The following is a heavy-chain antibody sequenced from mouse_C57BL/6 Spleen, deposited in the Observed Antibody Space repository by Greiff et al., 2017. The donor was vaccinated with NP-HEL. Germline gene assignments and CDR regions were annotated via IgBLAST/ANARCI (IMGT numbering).Heavy chain of an antibody. D-gene: IGHD3-1*01. Sequence: VQLQQPGAELVKPGASVKLSCKASGYTFTSYWMQWVKQRPGQGLEWIGEIDPSDSYPNYNQKFKGKATLTVDTSSSTAYMQLSSLTSEDSAVYYCARRRSGDYWGQGTTLTVSS. CDR1: GYTFTSYW. J-gene: IGHJ2*01. CDR3: ARRRSGDY. V-gene: IGHV1-50*01. CDR2: IDPSDSYP.